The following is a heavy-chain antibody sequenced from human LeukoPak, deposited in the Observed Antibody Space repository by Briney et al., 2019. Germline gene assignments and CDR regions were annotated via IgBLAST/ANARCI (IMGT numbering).Heavy chain of an antibody. J-gene: IGHJ4*02. Sequence: QPGGSLRLSCTASGFTFSSYWMNWVRQAPGKGLEWVANIKQDGSEKYYVDSVKGRFTISRDNAKSSLYLRLNSLRAEDTAVYFCARLRLWHYFDYWGQGTLVTVSS. D-gene: IGHD3-10*01. CDR1: GFTFSSYW. V-gene: IGHV3-7*01. CDR3: ARLRLWHYFDY. CDR2: IKQDGSEK.